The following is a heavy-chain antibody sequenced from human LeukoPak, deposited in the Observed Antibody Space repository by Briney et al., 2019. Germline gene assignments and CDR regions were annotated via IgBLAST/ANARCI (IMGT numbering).Heavy chain of an antibody. CDR1: AESFSDYY. CDR3: ARDRYYVDY. CDR2: INHSGST. J-gene: IGHJ4*02. D-gene: IGHD1-14*01. V-gene: IGHV4-34*01. Sequence: SETLSLTCAVYAESFSDYYWSWIRQPPGKGLEWIGEINHSGSTNYNPSLKTRVTISIDTSNNQFSLKLSSVTAPDTAVYYCARDRYYVDYWGQGTLVTVSS.